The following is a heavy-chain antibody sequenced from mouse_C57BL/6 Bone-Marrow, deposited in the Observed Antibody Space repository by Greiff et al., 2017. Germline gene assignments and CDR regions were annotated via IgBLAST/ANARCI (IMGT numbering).Heavy chain of an antibody. CDR2: ISSGSSTI. CDR1: GFTFSDYG. Sequence: EVNVVESGGGLVKPGGSLKLSCAASGFTFSDYGMHWVRQAPGKGLEWVAYISSGSSTIYYADTVKGRFTISRDNAKNTLFLQMTSLRSEDTAMYYCARGRGTLFDYWGQGTTLTVSS. J-gene: IGHJ2*01. CDR3: ARGRGTLFDY. D-gene: IGHD1-1*01. V-gene: IGHV5-17*01.